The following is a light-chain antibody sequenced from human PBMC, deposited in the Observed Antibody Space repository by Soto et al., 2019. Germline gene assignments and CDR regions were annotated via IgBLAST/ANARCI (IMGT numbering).Light chain of an antibody. J-gene: IGKJ4*01. Sequence: IVLTQSPATLSLSPGERATLSCRASQSVSSYLAWYQQKPGQAPRLLIYDASNRATGIPARFSGSESGTDFALTISSLEPDDFAVYYCQQRSDWPSTFGGGTKVQIK. CDR1: QSVSSY. CDR3: QQRSDWPST. CDR2: DAS. V-gene: IGKV3-11*01.